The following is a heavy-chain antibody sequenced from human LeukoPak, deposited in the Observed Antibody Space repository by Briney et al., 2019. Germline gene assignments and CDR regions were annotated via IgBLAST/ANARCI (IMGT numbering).Heavy chain of an antibody. Sequence: GASVKVSCKASGYTFTGYYMHWVRQAPGQGLEWMGWINPNSGGTNYAQKFQDRVTMTRDTSISTAYMGLSRLRSDDTAVYYCARDQILIAAAGTPTYYGMDVWGQGTTVTVSS. J-gene: IGHJ6*02. V-gene: IGHV1-2*02. CDR3: ARDQILIAAAGTPTYYGMDV. CDR1: GYTFTGYY. D-gene: IGHD6-13*01. CDR2: INPNSGGT.